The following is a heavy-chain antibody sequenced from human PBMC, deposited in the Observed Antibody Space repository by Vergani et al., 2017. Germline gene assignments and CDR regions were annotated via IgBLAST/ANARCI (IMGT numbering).Heavy chain of an antibody. Sequence: QVQLVESGGGVVQPGGSLRLSCAASGFTFNSYGMHWVRQAPGKGLEWVASIRSDGSNKYYADSVKGRFTISRDNSKNTLYLQMNSLRAEDTAVYYCAKDAYSSYFDYWGQGTLVTVSS. J-gene: IGHJ4*02. CDR2: IRSDGSNK. CDR3: AKDAYSSYFDY. V-gene: IGHV3-30*02. CDR1: GFTFNSYG. D-gene: IGHD6-13*01.